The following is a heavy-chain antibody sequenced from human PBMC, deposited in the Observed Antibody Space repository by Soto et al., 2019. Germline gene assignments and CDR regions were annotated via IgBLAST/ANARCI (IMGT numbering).Heavy chain of an antibody. Sequence: PGGSLRLSCAASGFTFSSYWMSWVRQAPGKGLEWVANIKQDGSEKYYVDSVKGRFTISRDNAKNSLYLQMNSLRAEDTAVYYCARDFVHSDKGWDDAFDIWGQGTMVTVSS. CDR2: IKQDGSEK. D-gene: IGHD1-26*01. V-gene: IGHV3-7*01. J-gene: IGHJ3*02. CDR3: ARDFVHSDKGWDDAFDI. CDR1: GFTFSSYW.